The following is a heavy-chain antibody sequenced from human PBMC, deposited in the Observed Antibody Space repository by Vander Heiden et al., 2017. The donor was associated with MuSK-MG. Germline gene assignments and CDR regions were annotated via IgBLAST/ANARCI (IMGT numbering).Heavy chain of an antibody. CDR1: GFTFGRYW. Sequence: EVQLVESGGGLFEPGGSLRLSCAASGFTFGRYWMTWVRQAPRKGLEWVANIQQDGSEKYYVDSVKGRFTISRDNAKNSMYLQMSSLRAEDTAVYYCARRHYYDTSNYGLQHWGQGTLVTVSS. J-gene: IGHJ1*01. CDR2: IQQDGSEK. V-gene: IGHV3-7*01. D-gene: IGHD3-22*01. CDR3: ARRHYYDTSNYGLQH.